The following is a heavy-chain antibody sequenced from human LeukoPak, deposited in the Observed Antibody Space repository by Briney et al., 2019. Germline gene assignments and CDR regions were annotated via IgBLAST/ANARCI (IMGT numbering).Heavy chain of an antibody. CDR2: ISYDGSNK. Sequence: GGSLRLSCAASGFTFSSYGMHWVRQAPGKGLEWVAAISYDGSNKYYADSVKGRFTISRDNSKNTLYLQMNSLRAEDTAVYYCAKEGDYSNYYDYWGQGTLVTVSS. D-gene: IGHD4-11*01. V-gene: IGHV3-30*18. CDR1: GFTFSSYG. CDR3: AKEGDYSNYYDY. J-gene: IGHJ4*02.